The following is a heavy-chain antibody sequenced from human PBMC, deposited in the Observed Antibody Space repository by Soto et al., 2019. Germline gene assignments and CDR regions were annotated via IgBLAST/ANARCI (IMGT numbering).Heavy chain of an antibody. CDR3: AKVPIVTVVTHYVDY. V-gene: IGHV3-23*01. Sequence: EVQLLESGGGLVQPGGSLRLSCAASGFTFSNYAMSWVRQAPGKGLEWVSSISATGGSSHYADPVKGRFTISRDNSMDTLYLQMNSLSAEDTAIYCCAKVPIVTVVTHYVDYWGQGTLLTVSS. D-gene: IGHD3-9*01. CDR2: ISATGGSS. CDR1: GFTFSNYA. J-gene: IGHJ4*02.